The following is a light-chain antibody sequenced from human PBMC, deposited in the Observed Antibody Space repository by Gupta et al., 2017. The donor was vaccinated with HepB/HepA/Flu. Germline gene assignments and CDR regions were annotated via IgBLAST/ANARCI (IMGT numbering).Light chain of an antibody. CDR3: QQTDSTPLT. CDR1: QSISSY. J-gene: IGKJ3*01. CDR2: AAS. Sequence: DIQMTQSPSSLSASVGDRVTITCRASQSISSYLNWYQQKPGKAPKLLIYAASSVQSGVPSRFSGSGSGTDFTLTISSRQPEDFANYYCQQTDSTPLTFGPGTNVDIK. V-gene: IGKV1-39*01.